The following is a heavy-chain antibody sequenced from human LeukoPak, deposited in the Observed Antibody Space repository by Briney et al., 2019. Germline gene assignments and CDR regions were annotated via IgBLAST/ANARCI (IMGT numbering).Heavy chain of an antibody. J-gene: IGHJ4*02. CDR1: GGSIIGGDYY. CDR3: ARLKGVPAADY. CDR2: IYSSGST. D-gene: IGHD2-2*01. Sequence: SQTLSLTCTVSGGSIIGGDYYWSWLRQPPGKGLEWIGSIYSSGSTYYNPSLKSRLTISIDTSKNQFSLRLTSVTAADTAVYYCARLKGVPAADYWGQGTLVTVSS. V-gene: IGHV4-30-4*01.